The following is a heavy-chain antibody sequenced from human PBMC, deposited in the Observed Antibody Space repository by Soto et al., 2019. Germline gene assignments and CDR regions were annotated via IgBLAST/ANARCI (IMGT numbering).Heavy chain of an antibody. CDR2: IIPLFGTG. J-gene: IGHJ5*02. V-gene: IGHV1-69*06. D-gene: IGHD5-18*01. CDR1: GVTSSTHT. Sequence: ASVKVSCKASGVTSSTHTITWVRQAPGQGLEWMGGIIPLFGTGHKAQKFQGRITIIADKSTSTAYMELSSLRSEDTAVYFCASGSAMGADHWGQGTMVTVSS. CDR3: ASGSAMGADH.